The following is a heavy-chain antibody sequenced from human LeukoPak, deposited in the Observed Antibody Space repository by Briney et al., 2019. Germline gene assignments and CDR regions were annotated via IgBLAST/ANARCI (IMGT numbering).Heavy chain of an antibody. CDR3: ARALWFGELYWFDP. V-gene: IGHV3-53*01. CDR2: IYSGGST. Sequence: GGSLRLSCAASGFTVSSNYVSWVRQAPGKGLEWVSVIYSGGSTYYADSVKGRFTISRDNSKNTLYLQMNSLRAEDTAVYYCARALWFGELYWFDPWGQGTLVTVSS. D-gene: IGHD3-10*01. J-gene: IGHJ5*02. CDR1: GFTVSSNY.